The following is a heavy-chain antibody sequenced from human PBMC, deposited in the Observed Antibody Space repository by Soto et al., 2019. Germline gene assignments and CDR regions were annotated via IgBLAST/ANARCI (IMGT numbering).Heavy chain of an antibody. CDR1: GFTFSSYG. D-gene: IGHD4-17*01. CDR3: AKDTDYGDYGGGAFDI. V-gene: IGHV3-30*18. J-gene: IGHJ3*02. CDR2: ISYDGSNK. Sequence: GGSLRLSCAASGFTFSSYGMHWVRQAPGKGLEWVAVISYDGSNKYYADSVKGRFTISRDNSKNTLYLQMNSLRAEDTAVYYCAKDTDYGDYGGGAFDIWGQGTMVTVSS.